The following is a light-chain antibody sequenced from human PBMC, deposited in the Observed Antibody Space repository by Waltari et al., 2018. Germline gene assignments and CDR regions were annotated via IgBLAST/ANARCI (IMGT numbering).Light chain of an antibody. Sequence: DIVVTQSPLSLPVTPGEPASISCRSSQSLLHSNGYNYLDWYLQKPGQSPQLLIYLGSNRASGVPDRCSGSGSGTEFTLKISRVEAEDVGVYYCMQSLRALWTFGQGTKVEIK. V-gene: IGKV2-28*01. CDR1: QSLLHSNGYNY. J-gene: IGKJ1*01. CDR3: MQSLRALWT. CDR2: LGS.